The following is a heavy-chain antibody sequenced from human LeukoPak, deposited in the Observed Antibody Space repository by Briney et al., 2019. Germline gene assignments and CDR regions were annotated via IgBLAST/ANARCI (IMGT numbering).Heavy chain of an antibody. CDR2: ITGDCNYI. J-gene: IGHJ4*02. CDR3: ARERNFYYFDY. V-gene: IGHV3-21*01. D-gene: IGHD3-3*01. Sequence: GGSLRLSCAASGFTFSTYTMTWVRQAPGKGLEWVSSITGDCNYIFYADSVKGRFTISRDNAQNSLFLELNSLRGEDTAVYYCARERNFYYFDYWGQGALVTVSS. CDR1: GFTFSTYT.